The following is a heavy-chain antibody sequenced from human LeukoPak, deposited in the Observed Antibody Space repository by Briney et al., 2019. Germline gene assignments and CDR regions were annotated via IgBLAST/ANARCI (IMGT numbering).Heavy chain of an antibody. V-gene: IGHV3-21*01. CDR2: ISSSSSYI. CDR3: ARDSLGQQLVFDY. CDR1: GFTFSSYS. D-gene: IGHD6-13*01. J-gene: IGHJ4*02. Sequence: PGGSLRLSCAASGFTFSSYSMNWVRQAPGKGLEWVSSISSSSSYIYYADSVKGRFTISRDNAKNSLYLQMNSLRAEDTAVYYCARDSLGQQLVFDYWGQGTLVTVSS.